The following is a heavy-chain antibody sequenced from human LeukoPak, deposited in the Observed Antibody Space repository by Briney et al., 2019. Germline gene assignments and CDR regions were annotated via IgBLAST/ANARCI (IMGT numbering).Heavy chain of an antibody. CDR2: ISASGDGS. CDR3: ARDESYGGSYYFDY. CDR1: GFTFSSYA. J-gene: IGHJ4*02. V-gene: IGHV3-23*01. Sequence: PGGSLRLSCAASGFTFSSYAINWVRQAPGKGLKWVSSISASGDGSYYALSVKGRFTISRDNAKNSLYLQMNSLRAEDTAVYYCARDESYGGSYYFDYWGQGTLVTVSS. D-gene: IGHD4-23*01.